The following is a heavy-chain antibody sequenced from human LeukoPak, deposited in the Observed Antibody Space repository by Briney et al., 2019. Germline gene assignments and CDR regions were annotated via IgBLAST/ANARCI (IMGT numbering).Heavy chain of an antibody. J-gene: IGHJ4*02. CDR3: ARDAMVRGVISRWDY. V-gene: IGHV3-48*03. Sequence: PGGSLRLSCAASGFTFSSYEMNWVRQAPGKGLEWVSYISSSGSTTYYADSVKGRFTISRDNAKNSLYLQMNSLRAEDTAVYYCARDAMVRGVISRWDYWGQGTLVTVSS. CDR2: ISSSGSTT. CDR1: GFTFSSYE. D-gene: IGHD3-10*01.